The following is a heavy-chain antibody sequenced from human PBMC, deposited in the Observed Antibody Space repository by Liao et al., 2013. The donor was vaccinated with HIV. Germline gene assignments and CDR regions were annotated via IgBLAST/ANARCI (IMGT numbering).Heavy chain of an antibody. V-gene: IGHV4-59*10. CDR3: ARAGGQWSAFDY. D-gene: IGHD4-23*01. Sequence: QVRLQQWGAGLLKPSETLSLTCAVHGTSFSGYYWSWIRQAPGKGLEWIGRIYGSGSSDYNISLKSRVTMSLDRSKNQFSLKLSSLTAADTAVYYCARAGGQWSAFDYWGQGNPRSPS. CDR2: IYGSGSS. CDR1: GTSFSGYY. J-gene: IGHJ4*02.